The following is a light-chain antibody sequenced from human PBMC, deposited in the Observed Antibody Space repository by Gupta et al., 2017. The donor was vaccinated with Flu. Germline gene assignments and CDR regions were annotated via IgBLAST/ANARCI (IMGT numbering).Light chain of an antibody. CDR1: GIRSKH. CDR3: QVWDSYTEV. V-gene: IGLV3-9*01. CDR2: GDN. Sequence: VSVALGQTAKITCGVNGIRSKHVHWYQQKPGQAPMVFIYGDNNRPSGIPERFSGSNSGNTVTLTISRAQDGDESDYYCQVWDSYTEVFGGGTKLTVL. J-gene: IGLJ3*02.